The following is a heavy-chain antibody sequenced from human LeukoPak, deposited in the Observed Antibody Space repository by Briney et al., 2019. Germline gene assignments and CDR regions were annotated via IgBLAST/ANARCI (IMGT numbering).Heavy chain of an antibody. CDR1: GFTLSGHS. J-gene: IGHJ3*02. Sequence: PGGSPRLSCAASGFTLSGHSMDWVRQAPEKGLGWGSSIRSNSKQIYYGESVKGRFHNARENTKNLLFLQMSRLRAEDTAVYCCAREEYYYSSGYEAFGIWGQGTMVTVSS. D-gene: IGHD3-22*01. CDR3: AREEYYYSSGYEAFGI. CDR2: IRSNSKQI. V-gene: IGHV3-21*01.